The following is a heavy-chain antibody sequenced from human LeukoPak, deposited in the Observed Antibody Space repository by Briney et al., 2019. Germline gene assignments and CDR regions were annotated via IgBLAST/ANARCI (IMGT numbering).Heavy chain of an antibody. D-gene: IGHD3-22*01. J-gene: IGHJ3*02. CDR3: AKAISGYLYHDAFDI. CDR2: ISYDGSNK. V-gene: IGHV3-30*18. Sequence: GGSPRLSCAASGFTFSSYGMHWVRQAPGKGLEWVAVISYDGSNKYYADSVKGRFTISRDNSKNTLYLQMNSLRAEDTAVYYCAKAISGYLYHDAFDIWGQGTMVTVSS. CDR1: GFTFSSYG.